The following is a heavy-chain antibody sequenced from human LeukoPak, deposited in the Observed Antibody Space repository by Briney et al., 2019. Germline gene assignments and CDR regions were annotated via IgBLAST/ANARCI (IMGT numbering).Heavy chain of an antibody. J-gene: IGHJ4*02. CDR1: GYSFTNYW. Sequence: GEPLKISCKGSGYSFTNYWIGWVRQLSGKGLEWMGVIYPGDSDTRYRPAFQGQVNISADKSISTTYLQWRSLKASDTAMYYCARRYSGSYLVDYWGQGTLVIVSS. D-gene: IGHD1-26*01. V-gene: IGHV5-51*01. CDR3: ARRYSGSYLVDY. CDR2: IYPGDSDT.